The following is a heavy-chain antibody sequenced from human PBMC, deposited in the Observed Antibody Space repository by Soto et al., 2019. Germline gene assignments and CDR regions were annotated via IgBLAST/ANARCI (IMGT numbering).Heavy chain of an antibody. V-gene: IGHV3-30-3*01. CDR3: ARDYYKYYDSSGYYRSPAY. Sequence: GGSLILSCGASGFPFVSYAMHWVSKATGKGLEWVALISYDGSDKDYADSVKGRFTISRDNSRNTLFLQMNSLRAEDTAVYYCARDYYKYYDSSGYYRSPAYWGQGTLVTVSS. CDR1: GFPFVSYA. D-gene: IGHD3-22*01. CDR2: ISYDGSDK. J-gene: IGHJ4*02.